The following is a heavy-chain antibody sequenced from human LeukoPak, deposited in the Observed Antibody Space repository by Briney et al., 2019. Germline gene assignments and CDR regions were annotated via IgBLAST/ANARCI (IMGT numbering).Heavy chain of an antibody. CDR1: GFTFSNYW. D-gene: IGHD2-21*02. Sequence: PGGSLRLSCAVSGFTFSNYWMSWVRQAPGKGLEWVAVISYDGSNKYYADSVKGRFTISRDNSKKTLYLQMNSLRAEDTAVYFCAGNLLAYCGGDCRDDAFDIWGQGTMVTVSS. J-gene: IGHJ3*02. V-gene: IGHV3-30*03. CDR3: AGNLLAYCGGDCRDDAFDI. CDR2: ISYDGSNK.